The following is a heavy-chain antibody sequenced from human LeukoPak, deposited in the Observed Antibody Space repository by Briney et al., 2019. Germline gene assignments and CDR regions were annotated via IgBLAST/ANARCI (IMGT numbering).Heavy chain of an antibody. CDR2: IDTSGNT. Sequence: SETLSLTCAVSGGSISTHSWTWIRQPAGSGLEWIGRIDTSGNTNYNPSLKSRVTMSVDTSKNHLSLKLDYVTAADTAVYYCARHPGRLFDYWGQGTLVTVSS. J-gene: IGHJ4*02. CDR1: GGSISTHS. CDR3: ARHPGRLFDY. V-gene: IGHV4-4*07.